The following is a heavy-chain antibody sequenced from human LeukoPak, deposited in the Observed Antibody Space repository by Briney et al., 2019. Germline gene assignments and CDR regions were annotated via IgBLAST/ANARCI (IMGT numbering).Heavy chain of an antibody. V-gene: IGHV4-59*01. J-gene: IGHJ4*02. CDR1: GGSINDAY. D-gene: IGHD2-8*01. CDR3: ASSHPLSSTNEYYTPFDY. CDR2: IDYTGST. Sequence: SETLSLTCTVSGGSINDAYWSWIRQSPGRGLEWIGYIDYTGSTNYHPSLRGRVTISLATSKNQFSLKLTSVTAADTAVYYCASSHPLSSTNEYYTPFDYWGLGTLVTVSS.